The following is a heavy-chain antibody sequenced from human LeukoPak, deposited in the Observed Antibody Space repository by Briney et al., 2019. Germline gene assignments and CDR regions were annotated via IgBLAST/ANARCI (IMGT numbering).Heavy chain of an antibody. D-gene: IGHD2-2*01. CDR3: ARGGETIVVVPAAIENNWFDP. V-gene: IGHV4-30-4*08. Sequence: PSETLSLTCTVSGGSISSGDYYWSWIRQPPGKGLEWIGYIYYSGGTYYNPSLKSRVTISVDTSKNQFSLKLSSVTAADTAVYYCARGGETIVVVPAAIENNWFDPWGQGTLVTVSS. J-gene: IGHJ5*02. CDR1: GGSISSGDYY. CDR2: IYYSGGT.